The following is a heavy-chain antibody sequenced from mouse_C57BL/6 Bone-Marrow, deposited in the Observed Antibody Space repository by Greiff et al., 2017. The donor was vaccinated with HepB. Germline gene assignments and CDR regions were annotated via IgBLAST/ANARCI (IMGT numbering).Heavy chain of an antibody. CDR2: INPNTGGT. CDR3: ARDYYGKDFDY. CDR1: GYTFTDYN. J-gene: IGHJ2*01. Sequence: VQLQQSGSELVKPGASVKMSCKASGYTFTDYNMHWVKQSHGKSLEWIGYINPNTGGTSYNQKFKGKATLTVDKSSSTAYMELRSLTSEDSAVYYCARDYYGKDFDYWGQGTTLTVSS. V-gene: IGHV1-22*01. D-gene: IGHD2-1*01.